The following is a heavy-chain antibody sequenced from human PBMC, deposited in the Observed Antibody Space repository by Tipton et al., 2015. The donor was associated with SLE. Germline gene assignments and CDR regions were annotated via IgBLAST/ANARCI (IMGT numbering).Heavy chain of an antibody. J-gene: IGHJ4*02. D-gene: IGHD3-9*01. CDR3: ARAPRLVRSREFDY. Sequence: TLSLTCTVSGGSISGGSYYWSWIRQPAGKGLEWIGRIYTSGSTYYNPSLKSRVTISVDTSKNQFSLKLSSVTAADTAVYYCARAPRLVRSREFDYWGQGTLVTVSS. CDR2: IYTSGST. V-gene: IGHV4-61*02. CDR1: GGSISGGSYY.